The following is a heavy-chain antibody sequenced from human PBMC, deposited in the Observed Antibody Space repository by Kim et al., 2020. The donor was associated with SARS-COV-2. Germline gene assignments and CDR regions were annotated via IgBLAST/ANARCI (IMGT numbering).Heavy chain of an antibody. V-gene: IGHV3-72*01. CDR3: AREGRMAAAGPTDYYFGMDV. CDR2: IRTKANSYTT. J-gene: IGHJ6*02. Sequence: GGSLRLSCAASGFTFSDYYMDWVRQAPGKGLEWVGRIRTKANSYTTEYAASVEGRFTISRDDSKSSLYLQMNSQHTEDTAVYYCAREGRMAAAGPTDYYFGMDVWGQGTTVTVSS. CDR1: GFTFSDYY. D-gene: IGHD6-13*01.